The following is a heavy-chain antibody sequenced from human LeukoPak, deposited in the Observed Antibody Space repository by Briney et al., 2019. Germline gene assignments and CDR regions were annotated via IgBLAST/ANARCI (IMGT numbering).Heavy chain of an antibody. CDR1: GFTFSSYA. Sequence: PGGSLRLSCAASGFTFSSYAMHWVRQAPGKGLEWVAVISYDGSNKYYADSVKGRFTISRDNSKNTLYLQMNSLRAEDTAVYYCARDLPDCSSTSCPGYYYYGMDVWGKGTTVTVSS. D-gene: IGHD2-2*01. J-gene: IGHJ6*04. CDR2: ISYDGSNK. V-gene: IGHV3-30*04. CDR3: ARDLPDCSSTSCPGYYYYGMDV.